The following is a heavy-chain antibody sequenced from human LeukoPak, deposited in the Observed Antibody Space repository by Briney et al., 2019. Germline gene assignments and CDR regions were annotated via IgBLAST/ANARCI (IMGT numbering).Heavy chain of an antibody. J-gene: IGHJ4*02. CDR2: IRYDGNNK. CDR3: AKDRWGAVASFDY. Sequence: GGSLRLSCAASGFPFSDYVMHWVRQAPGKGLEWVAVIRYDGNNKYYADSVKGRFTISRDNSKNMLYLQMNRLGTEDTAVYYCAKDRWGAVASFDYWGQGTLVTVSS. CDR1: GFPFSDYV. D-gene: IGHD6-19*01. V-gene: IGHV3-30*02.